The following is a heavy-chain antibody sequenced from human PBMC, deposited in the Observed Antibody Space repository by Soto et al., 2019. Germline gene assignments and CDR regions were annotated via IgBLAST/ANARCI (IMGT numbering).Heavy chain of an antibody. Sequence: QVQLQESGPGLVRPSETLSLTCTVSGGSFSSYYWTWIRQSPGKGLEWIGHIYYSGSTDYNPSLRGRLAISIDTPKTQFSLRLNSMAAADTAVYYCAGRDCSGTNCYYLDYYYMDVWGKGTTVTVSS. CDR3: AGRDCSGTNCYYLDYYYMDV. V-gene: IGHV4-59*08. CDR1: GGSFSSYY. CDR2: IYYSGST. J-gene: IGHJ6*03. D-gene: IGHD2-2*01.